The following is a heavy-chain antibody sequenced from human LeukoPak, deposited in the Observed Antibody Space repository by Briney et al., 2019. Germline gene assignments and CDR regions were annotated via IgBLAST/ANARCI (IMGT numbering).Heavy chain of an antibody. D-gene: IGHD1-26*01. Sequence: GGSLRLSCAASGFTFSSYWMSWVRQAPGKGLEWVANIKQDGSEKYYVDSVKGRFIISRDNAKNSLYLQMNSLRAEDTAVYYCARGYRIVDLFCALLWGQGTMVTVSS. V-gene: IGHV3-7*01. CDR2: IKQDGSEK. CDR1: GFTFSSYW. CDR3: ARGYRIVDLFCALL. J-gene: IGHJ3*01.